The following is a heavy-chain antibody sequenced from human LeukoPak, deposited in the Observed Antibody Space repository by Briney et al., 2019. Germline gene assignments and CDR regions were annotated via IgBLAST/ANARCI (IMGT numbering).Heavy chain of an antibody. J-gene: IGHJ4*02. CDR2: IYHSGST. CDR3: ARGKTWLAVY. CDR1: GYSISSGYY. D-gene: IGHD6-19*01. V-gene: IGHV4-38-2*02. Sequence: SETLSLTCTVSGYSISSGYYWGWIRQPPGKGLEWIGSIYHSGSTYYNPSLKSRVTISVDTSKNQFPLKLSSVTAADTAVYYCARGKTWLAVYWGQGTLVTVSS.